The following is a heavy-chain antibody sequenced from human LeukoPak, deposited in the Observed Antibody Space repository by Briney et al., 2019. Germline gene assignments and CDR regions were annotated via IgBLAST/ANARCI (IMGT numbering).Heavy chain of an antibody. J-gene: IGHJ3*02. Sequence: GGSLRLSCAVSGITLSNYGMSWVRQAPGKGLEWVAGISGSGGRTTYADSVKGRFTISRDNPKNTLYLQMNSLRGEDTAVYYCVPQCGRPIWGQGTKLTVSS. CDR2: ISGSGGRT. D-gene: IGHD6-19*01. V-gene: IGHV3-23*01. CDR1: GITLSNYG. CDR3: VPQCGRPI.